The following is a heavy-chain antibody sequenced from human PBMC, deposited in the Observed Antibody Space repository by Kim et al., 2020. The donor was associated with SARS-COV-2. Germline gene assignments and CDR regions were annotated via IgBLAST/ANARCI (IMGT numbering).Heavy chain of an antibody. CDR1: GGSISSYY. CDR2: IYYSGST. CDR3: ARGYSSGWYNYGMDV. J-gene: IGHJ6*02. D-gene: IGHD6-19*01. Sequence: SETLSLTCTVSGGSISSYYWSWIRQPPGKGLEWIGYIYYSGSTNYNPSLKSRVTISVDTSKNQFSLKLSSVTAADTAVYYCARGYSSGWYNYGMDVWGQGTTVTVSS. V-gene: IGHV4-59*13.